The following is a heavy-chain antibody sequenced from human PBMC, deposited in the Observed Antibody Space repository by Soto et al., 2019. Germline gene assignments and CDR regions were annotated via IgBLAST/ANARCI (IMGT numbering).Heavy chain of an antibody. V-gene: IGHV1-3*01. Sequence: GASVKVSVKASGYTFSSYAMHWVRQAHGQRLEWMGWINAVYGNTKSSQMFQDRVTISRDTSASTAYMELTSLRSEDTAVYYCARETGDGTFDFWGQGTLVTVSS. CDR1: GYTFSSYA. J-gene: IGHJ4*02. CDR2: INAVYGNT. CDR3: ARETGDGTFDF. D-gene: IGHD7-27*01.